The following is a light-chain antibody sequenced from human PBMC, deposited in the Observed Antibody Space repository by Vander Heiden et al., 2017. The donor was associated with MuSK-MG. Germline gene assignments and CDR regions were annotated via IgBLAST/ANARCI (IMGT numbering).Light chain of an antibody. CDR1: QSISSW. Sequence: DIQMTQSPSTLSASVGDRVTITCRASQSISSWLAWYQQKPGEAPKLLIYKASSLGSGVPSRFSGSGSGTEFTLTISSLQPDDFATYYCQQENSYPYTFGQGTKLESK. CDR3: QQENSYPYT. CDR2: KAS. V-gene: IGKV1-5*03. J-gene: IGKJ2*01.